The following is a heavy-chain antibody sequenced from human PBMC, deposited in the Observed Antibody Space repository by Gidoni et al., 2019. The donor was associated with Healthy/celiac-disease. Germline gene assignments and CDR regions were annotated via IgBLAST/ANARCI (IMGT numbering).Heavy chain of an antibody. CDR3: TRVGVAAAAH. J-gene: IGHJ4*02. Sequence: EVQLVESAGGLVQRGRSLCLSCTASGFTFGDYAMSWVREAPGKGMEWVGFNRSKAYGGTTEYAASVKGRFTISRDDSKRMAYLQMNSLKTEDTAVYYCTRVGVAAAAHWGQGTLVTVSS. CDR1: GFTFGDYA. V-gene: IGHV3-49*04. CDR2: NRSKAYGGTT. D-gene: IGHD2-15*01.